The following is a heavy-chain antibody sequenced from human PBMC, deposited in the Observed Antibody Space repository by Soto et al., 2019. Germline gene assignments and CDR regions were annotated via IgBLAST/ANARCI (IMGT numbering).Heavy chain of an antibody. V-gene: IGHV3-74*01. J-gene: IGHJ5*02. CDR2: VNPDGSTT. CDR3: AKVASGSYDWFDP. CDR1: TFGLSGEL. Sequence: GALRLSCASSTFGLSGELMLWVRQAPGKGLMWVSRVNPDGSTTTYADSVKGRFTISRDNAKNTVFLQMNSLRADDTAVYYCAKVASGSYDWFDPWGQGTLVTVSS. D-gene: IGHD1-26*01.